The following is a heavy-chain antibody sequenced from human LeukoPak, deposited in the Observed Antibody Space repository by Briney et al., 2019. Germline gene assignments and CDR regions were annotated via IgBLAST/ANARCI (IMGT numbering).Heavy chain of an antibody. Sequence: GGSLRLSCTASRFTFSSYWMSWVRQSPGKGLEWVANIKQDGSEKYYLDSVKGRFTISRDNAKNSLYLQMNSLRAEDTAVYYCAKEGARGWLHQTIDYWGQGTLVTVSS. J-gene: IGHJ4*02. CDR1: RFTFSSYW. CDR3: AKEGARGWLHQTIDY. V-gene: IGHV3-7*03. D-gene: IGHD5-24*01. CDR2: IKQDGSEK.